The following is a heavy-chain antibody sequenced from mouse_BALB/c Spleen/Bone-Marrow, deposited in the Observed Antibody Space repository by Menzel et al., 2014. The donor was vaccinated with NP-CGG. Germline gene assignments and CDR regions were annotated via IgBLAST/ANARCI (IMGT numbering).Heavy chain of an antibody. CDR2: IRNKANGYTT. D-gene: IGHD2-14*01. Sequence: EVMLVESGGGLVQPGGSLRLPCATSGFTFTDYYMSWVRQPPGKALEWLGFIRNKANGYTTEYSASVKGRFTISRDNSQSILYLQMNTLRAEDSATYYCARDRRYDLAWFAYWGQGTLVTVSA. CDR1: GFTFTDYY. CDR3: ARDRRYDLAWFAY. V-gene: IGHV7-3*02. J-gene: IGHJ3*01.